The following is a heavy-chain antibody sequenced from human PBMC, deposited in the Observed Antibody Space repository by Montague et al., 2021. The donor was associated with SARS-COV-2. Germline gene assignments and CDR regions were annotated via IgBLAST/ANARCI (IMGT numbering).Heavy chain of an antibody. V-gene: IGHV3-30*04. CDR3: ASLLLWFGEFRAFDY. J-gene: IGHJ4*02. CDR2: ISYDGSNK. D-gene: IGHD3-10*01. Sequence: SLRLSCAASGFTFSSYAMHWVRQAPGKGLEWVAVISYDGSNKYYADPVKGRFTISRDNSKNTLYLQMNSLRAEDTAVYYCASLLLWFGEFRAFDYWGQGTLVTVSS. CDR1: GFTFSSYA.